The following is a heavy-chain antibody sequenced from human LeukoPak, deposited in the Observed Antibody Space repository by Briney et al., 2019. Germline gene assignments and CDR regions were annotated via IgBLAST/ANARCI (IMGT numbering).Heavy chain of an antibody. J-gene: IGHJ4*02. D-gene: IGHD3-22*01. CDR3: ARLVDYYDSSGYYYFDY. Sequence: SETLSLTCTVSGYSISSGYYWGWIRQPPGKGLEWIGSIYHSGSTYYNPSLKSRVTISVDTSKNQFSLKLSSVTAADTAVYYCARLVDYYDSSGYYYFDYWGQGTLVTVSS. CDR1: GYSISSGYY. V-gene: IGHV4-38-2*02. CDR2: IYHSGST.